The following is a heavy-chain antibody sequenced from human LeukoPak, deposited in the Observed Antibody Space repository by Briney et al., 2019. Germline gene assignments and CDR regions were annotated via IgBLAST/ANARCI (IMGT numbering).Heavy chain of an antibody. Sequence: SETLSLTCTVSGDSISDYYWSWIRQPAGKGLEWIARVYAGGNTDHNPSLKSRVTMSVDSSKNQFSLRLNSVTAADTAVYYCAREHQDYDGDSYYYAYWGQGTLVTVSS. CDR2: VYAGGNT. CDR3: AREHQDYDGDSYYYAY. D-gene: IGHD3-22*01. V-gene: IGHV4-4*07. CDR1: GDSISDYY. J-gene: IGHJ4*02.